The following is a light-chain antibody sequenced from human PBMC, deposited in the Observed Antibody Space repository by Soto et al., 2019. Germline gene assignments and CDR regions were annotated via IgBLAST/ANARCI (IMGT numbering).Light chain of an antibody. Sequence: EIVMMQSPATLSVSPGERATLSCRASQSVSSNLAWYQQKPGQAPRLHIYGASTRATGIPARFSGSGSGTEFTLTISSLQSEDFAVYYCQQYNNWPPYTFGQGTKLEIK. CDR3: QQYNNWPPYT. V-gene: IGKV3-15*01. CDR2: GAS. J-gene: IGKJ2*01. CDR1: QSVSSN.